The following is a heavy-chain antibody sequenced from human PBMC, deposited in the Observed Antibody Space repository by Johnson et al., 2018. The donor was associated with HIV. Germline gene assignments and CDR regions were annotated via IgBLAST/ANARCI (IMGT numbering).Heavy chain of an antibody. CDR2: IRSVGSNK. Sequence: QEKLVESGGGVVQPGRSLRLSCAASGFTFSSYAMHWVRQAPGKGLECVAFIRSVGSNKYYADSVKGRFTISRENAKHSLYLQMNSLRREDTAVYYCARGVRNSYGYLRGTFDIWGQGTMVTVSS. V-gene: IGHV3-30*14. D-gene: IGHD5-18*01. J-gene: IGHJ3*02. CDR3: ARGVRNSYGYLRGTFDI. CDR1: GFTFSSYA.